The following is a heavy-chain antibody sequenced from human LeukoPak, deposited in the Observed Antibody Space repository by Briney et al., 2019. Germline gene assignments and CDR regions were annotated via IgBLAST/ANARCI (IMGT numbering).Heavy chain of an antibody. CDR1: GYTFTSYY. D-gene: IGHD3-22*01. V-gene: IGHV1-46*01. Sequence: ASVKVSRKASGYTFTSYYMHWVRQAPGQGLEWMGIINPSGGSTSYAQKFQGRVTMTRDTSTSTVYMELSSLRSEDTAVYYCARVLDYYDSSGPFDYWGQGTLVTVSS. J-gene: IGHJ4*02. CDR3: ARVLDYYDSSGPFDY. CDR2: INPSGGST.